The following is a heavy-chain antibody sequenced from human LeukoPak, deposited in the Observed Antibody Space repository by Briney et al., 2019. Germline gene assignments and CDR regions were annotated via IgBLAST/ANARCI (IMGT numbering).Heavy chain of an antibody. D-gene: IGHD6-19*01. CDR3: VWQWLFLGAFDI. CDR1: GFRFSSYA. J-gene: IGHJ3*02. Sequence: GSLRLSCAASGFRFSSYAMNWVRQAPGKGLEWVSGISDGRDSTYYADSVKGRFTISRDNSKNTLYLQVNSLRAEDTAVYYCVWQWLFLGAFDIWGQGTMVTVSS. V-gene: IGHV3-23*01. CDR2: ISDGRDST.